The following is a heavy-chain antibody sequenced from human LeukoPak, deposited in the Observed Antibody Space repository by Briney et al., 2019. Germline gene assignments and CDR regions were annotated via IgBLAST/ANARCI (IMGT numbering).Heavy chain of an antibody. Sequence: SCKASGGTFSSYAMHWVRQAPGKGLEWVAVISYDGSNKYYADSVKGRFTISRDNSKNTLYLQMNSLRAEDTAVYYCARDAALYSSSWNYYGMDVWGQGTTVTVSS. D-gene: IGHD6-13*01. V-gene: IGHV3-30-3*01. CDR2: ISYDGSNK. CDR1: GGTFSSYA. J-gene: IGHJ6*02. CDR3: ARDAALYSSSWNYYGMDV.